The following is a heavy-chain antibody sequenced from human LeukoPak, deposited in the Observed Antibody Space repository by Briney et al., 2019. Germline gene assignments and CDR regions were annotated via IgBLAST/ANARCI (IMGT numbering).Heavy chain of an antibody. D-gene: IGHD1-7*01. Sequence: GGSLRLSCAASGFTFSSYAMHWVRQAPGKGLEWVAVISYDGSNKYYADSVKGRFTISRDNSKNTLYLQMNSLRAEDTAVYYCARDPGNYPDYYFDYWGQGTLVTVSS. V-gene: IGHV3-30-3*01. CDR3: ARDPGNYPDYYFDY. J-gene: IGHJ4*02. CDR2: ISYDGSNK. CDR1: GFTFSSYA.